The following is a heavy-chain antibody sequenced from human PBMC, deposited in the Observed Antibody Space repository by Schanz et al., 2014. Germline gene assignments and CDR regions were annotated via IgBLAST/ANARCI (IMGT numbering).Heavy chain of an antibody. CDR1: GDSISSSRYC. Sequence: QLQLQESGPGLVKPSETLSLTCTVSGDSISSSRYCWGWIRQPPGKGLEWIGSIYYSGSTYYNPSLKSRVPISVDPSKNQFPRKLSAVTAADTAVYYCARPGAYCGGDCYDYWGQGTLVTVSS. CDR3: ARPGAYCGGDCYDY. D-gene: IGHD2-21*01. CDR2: IYYSGST. J-gene: IGHJ4*02. V-gene: IGHV4-39*01.